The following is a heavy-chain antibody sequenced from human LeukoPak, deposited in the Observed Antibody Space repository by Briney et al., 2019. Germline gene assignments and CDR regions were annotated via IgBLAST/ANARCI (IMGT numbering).Heavy chain of an antibody. D-gene: IGHD3-22*01. V-gene: IGHV4-30-4*01. CDR1: GGSISSGDYY. J-gene: IGHJ3*02. Sequence: PSETLSLTCTVSGGSISSGDYYWSWIRQPPGKGLEWIGYIYYSGSTYYNPSLKSRVTISVDTSKNQFSLKLSSVTAADTAVYYCAREGYDSSVHAFDIWGQGTMVTVSS. CDR2: IYYSGST. CDR3: AREGYDSSVHAFDI.